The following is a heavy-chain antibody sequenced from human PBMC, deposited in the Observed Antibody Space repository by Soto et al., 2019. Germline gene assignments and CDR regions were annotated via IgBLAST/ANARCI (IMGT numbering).Heavy chain of an antibody. V-gene: IGHV1-69*13. D-gene: IGHD1-26*01. J-gene: IGHJ4*01. CDR2: IIPMFGTP. CDR1: WDTFNVED. CDR3: ATSEGRDGPSFD. Sequence: SVKLYFKSSWDTFNVEDIRWGRKTPRQGLEWMGGIIPMFGTPHYAEKFQERVTITADESTGTAYLELSSLTSEDTAVYYCATSEGRDGPSFD.